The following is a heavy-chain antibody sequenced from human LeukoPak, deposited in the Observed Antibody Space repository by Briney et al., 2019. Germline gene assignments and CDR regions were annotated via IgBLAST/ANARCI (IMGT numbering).Heavy chain of an antibody. CDR2: FDPEDGET. CDR1: GYTLTEFS. D-gene: IGHD3-3*01. J-gene: IGHJ4*02. V-gene: IGHV1-24*01. Sequence: ASVKVSCKVSGYTLTEFSIHWVRQGPGKGLEWMGGFDPEDGETIYAQKFQGRVTMTEDTSTDTPYMELSSLTFEDTAVYYCATSSGSIFGVEHNFFNWGQGTLVTVSS. CDR3: ATSSGSIFGVEHNFFN.